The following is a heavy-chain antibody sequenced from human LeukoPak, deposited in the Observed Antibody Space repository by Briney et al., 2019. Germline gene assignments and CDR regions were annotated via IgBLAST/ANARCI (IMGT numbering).Heavy chain of an antibody. D-gene: IGHD5/OR15-5a*01. CDR1: GGSISSGGYY. Sequence: SETLSLTCTVSGGSISSGGYYWSWLRQHPGRGLEWLGYIYYSGSTYYNPPLKSPVTISVDTSKNHFSLKLSSVTAPDTAVYYCARDPYSVPSYGMDVWGKGTTVTVSS. CDR2: IYYSGST. V-gene: IGHV4-31*01. CDR3: ARDPYSVPSYGMDV. J-gene: IGHJ6*04.